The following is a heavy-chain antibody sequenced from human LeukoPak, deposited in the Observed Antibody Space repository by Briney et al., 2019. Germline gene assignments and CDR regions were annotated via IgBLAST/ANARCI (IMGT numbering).Heavy chain of an antibody. Sequence: ASVKVSCKASGYTFTSYDINWVRQAPGQGLEWMGWINPNSGGTNYAQRFQGRVTMTRDTSISTAYMELNRLRSDDTAVYYCAREAYGSGSFRTDYYYMDVWGKGTTVTISS. CDR2: INPNSGGT. D-gene: IGHD3-10*01. CDR3: AREAYGSGSFRTDYYYMDV. J-gene: IGHJ6*03. V-gene: IGHV1-2*02. CDR1: GYTFTSYD.